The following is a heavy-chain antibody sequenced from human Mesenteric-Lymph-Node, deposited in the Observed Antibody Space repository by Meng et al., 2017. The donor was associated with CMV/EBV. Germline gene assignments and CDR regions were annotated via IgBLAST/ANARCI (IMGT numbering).Heavy chain of an antibody. CDR3: AKDRWEGNIVPGPMDV. CDR1: GFTFSDYY. J-gene: IGHJ6*02. V-gene: IGHV3-11*04. D-gene: IGHD5-12*01. Sequence: GESLKISCAASGFTFSDYYMSWIRQAPGKGLEWVSYISSSGSTIYYADSVKGRFTISRDNAKNSLYLQMNSLRAEDTAVYYCAKDRWEGNIVPGPMDVWGQGTTVTVSS. CDR2: ISSSGSTI.